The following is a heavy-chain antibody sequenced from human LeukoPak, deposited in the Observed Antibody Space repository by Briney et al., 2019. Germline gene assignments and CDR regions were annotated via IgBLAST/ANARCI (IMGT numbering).Heavy chain of an antibody. V-gene: IGHV3-21*01. D-gene: IGHD1-26*01. Sequence: PGGSLRLSCAASGFSFENYNMNWVRQAPGKGLEWVAYINVITGYIYYADSLKGRFTISRDNAKKSLFLEMNSLSVEDTAVYYCARDRSGSSSVDDAFDIWGQGIMVTVSS. CDR1: GFSFENYN. J-gene: IGHJ3*02. CDR3: ARDRSGSSSVDDAFDI. CDR2: INVITGYI.